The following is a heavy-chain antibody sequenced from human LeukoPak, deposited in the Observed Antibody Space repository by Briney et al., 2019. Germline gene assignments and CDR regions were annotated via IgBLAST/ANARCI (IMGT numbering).Heavy chain of an antibody. V-gene: IGHV4-59*12. CDR1: GGSISSYY. CDR3: AKSNGYGLVDI. CDR2: IYYSGYT. Sequence: SETLSLTCTVSGGSISSYYWSWIRQPPGKGLEWIGCIYYSGYTNYKSSLKSRVTISVDTSKNQFSLKLNSVTAADTAVYYCAKSNGYGLVDIWGQGTMVTVSS. D-gene: IGHD3-10*01. J-gene: IGHJ3*02.